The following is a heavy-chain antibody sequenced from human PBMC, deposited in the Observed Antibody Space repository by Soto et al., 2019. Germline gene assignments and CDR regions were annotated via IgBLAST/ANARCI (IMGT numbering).Heavy chain of an antibody. CDR2: INHSGST. CDR3: ARQWCRGGYCSASDL. J-gene: IGHJ3*01. Sequence: PSETLSLTCAVYGGSFSGYYWSWIRQPPGKGLEWIGEINHSGSTNYNPSLKSRVTISADMSKNQFSLTLRFLTAADTAVYSCARQWCRGGYCSASDLWGQGTMVTVSS. CDR1: GGSFSGYY. V-gene: IGHV4-34*01. D-gene: IGHD2-21*02.